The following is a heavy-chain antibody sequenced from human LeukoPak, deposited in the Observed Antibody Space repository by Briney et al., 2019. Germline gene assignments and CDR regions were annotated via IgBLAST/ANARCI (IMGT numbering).Heavy chain of an antibody. D-gene: IGHD2-15*01. CDR1: GFTFSDYY. Sequence: GGSLRLSCAASGFTFSDYYMSWIRQAPGKGLEWVSSISRTSSYIYYADSVKGRFTISRDNAKNSLYLQMNSLRAEDTAVYYCTSRSGYYYYYYMDVWGKGTTVIVSS. J-gene: IGHJ6*03. V-gene: IGHV3-11*06. CDR3: TSRSGYYYYYYMDV. CDR2: ISRTSSYI.